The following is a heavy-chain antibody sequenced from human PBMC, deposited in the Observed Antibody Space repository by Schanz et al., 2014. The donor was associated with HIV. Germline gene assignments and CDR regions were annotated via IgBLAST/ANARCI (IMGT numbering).Heavy chain of an antibody. CDR3: AKSPIFGDVIFYGMDV. CDR2: MIPSFRLR. CDR1: GHIFTGYL. Sequence: QVQLVQSGAEVKEPGASVKVSCKPYGHIFTGYLMHWVRQAPGQGLEWMGGMIPSFRLRTYAQKFQGRVTIAADESASTAYMELNSLRSDDTAVYYCAKSPIFGDVIFYGMDVWGQGTTVTVSS. J-gene: IGHJ6*02. V-gene: IGHV1-69*01. D-gene: IGHD3-3*02.